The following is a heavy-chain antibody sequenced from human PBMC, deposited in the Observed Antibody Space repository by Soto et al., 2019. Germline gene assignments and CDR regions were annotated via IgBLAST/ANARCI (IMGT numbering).Heavy chain of an antibody. D-gene: IGHD3-22*01. J-gene: IGHJ3*02. Sequence: EVQLVESGGGLVKPGGSLRLSCAASGFTFSSYSMNWVRQAPEKGLEWVSSISSSSSYIDYADSVKGRFTISRDNAKKSLYLQMNSLRAEDTAVYYCARGYHYYDSSGYDKWDAFDIWGQGTMVTVSS. CDR1: GFTFSSYS. V-gene: IGHV3-21*01. CDR2: ISSSSSYI. CDR3: ARGYHYYDSSGYDKWDAFDI.